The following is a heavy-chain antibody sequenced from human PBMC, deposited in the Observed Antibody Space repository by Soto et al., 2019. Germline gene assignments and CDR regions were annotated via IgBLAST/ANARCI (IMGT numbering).Heavy chain of an antibody. Sequence: QVQLQESGPGLVRPSQTLSLTCTVSGGSIKYEHYHWTWIRPTPGRGLEGFGYIHYSGSVLYTPSLQSRLSMSVATSKNLFSLKLSSVTAADTAVYFCVREDDGGDRDYYGLDVWGQGTTVTFSS. CDR2: IHYSGSV. CDR1: GGSIKYEHYH. V-gene: IGHV4-30-4*01. CDR3: VREDDGGDRDYYGLDV. J-gene: IGHJ6*02. D-gene: IGHD2-21*02.